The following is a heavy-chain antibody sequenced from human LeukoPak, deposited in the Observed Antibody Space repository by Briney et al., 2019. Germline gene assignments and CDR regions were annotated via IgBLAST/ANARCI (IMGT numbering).Heavy chain of an antibody. V-gene: IGHV4-30-2*01. Sequence: PSQTLSLTCAVSGGSISSGGYSWSWIRQPPGKGLEWIGYIYHSGSTYYNPSLKSRVTISVDRSKNQFSLKLSSVTAADTAVYYCARDLDDGSGGYYYGALDIWGQGTMVTVSS. J-gene: IGHJ3*02. CDR1: GGSISSGGYS. CDR2: IYHSGST. CDR3: ARDLDDGSGGYYYGALDI. D-gene: IGHD3-22*01.